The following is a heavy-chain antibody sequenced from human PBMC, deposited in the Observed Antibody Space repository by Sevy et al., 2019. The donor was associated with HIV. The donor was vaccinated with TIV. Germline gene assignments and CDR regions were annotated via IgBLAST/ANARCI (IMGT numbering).Heavy chain of an antibody. Sequence: GGSLRLSCAVSGFTFDDYAMHWVRQAPGKGLEWVSLISWDGGSTYYADSVKGRFTISRDNSKNSLYLQMNSLRAEDTALYYCAKPYRIAVAADYYYSGMDVWGQGTTVTVSS. D-gene: IGHD6-13*01. J-gene: IGHJ6*02. CDR1: GFTFDDYA. CDR2: ISWDGGST. CDR3: AKPYRIAVAADYYYSGMDV. V-gene: IGHV3-43D*03.